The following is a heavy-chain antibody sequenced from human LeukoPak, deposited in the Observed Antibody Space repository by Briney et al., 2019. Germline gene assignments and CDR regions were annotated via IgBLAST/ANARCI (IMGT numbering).Heavy chain of an antibody. CDR3: AAKLDYDILTGYSPGWYWYFDL. Sequence: PSETLSLTCTVSGYSISSGYYWGWIRQPPGKGLEWIGSIYHSGSTYYNPSLKSRVTISVDTSKNQFSLKLSSVTAADTAVYYCAAKLDYDILTGYSPGWYWYFDLWGRGTLVTVSS. J-gene: IGHJ2*01. V-gene: IGHV4-38-2*02. CDR1: GYSISSGYY. CDR2: IYHSGST. D-gene: IGHD3-9*01.